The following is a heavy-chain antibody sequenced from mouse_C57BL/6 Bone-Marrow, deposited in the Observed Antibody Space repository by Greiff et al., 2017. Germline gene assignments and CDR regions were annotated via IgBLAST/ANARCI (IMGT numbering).Heavy chain of an antibody. CDR3: VRSYYSNYVSYYAMDY. J-gene: IGHJ4*01. CDR1: GFTFNTYA. CDR2: IRSKSSNYAT. V-gene: IGHV10-3*01. Sequence: EVQLVESGGGLVQPKGSLKLSCAASGFTFNTYAMHWVRQAPGKGLEWVARIRSKSSNYATYYADSVKDRFTISRDDSQSMLYLQMNNLTTEDTAMYYCVRSYYSNYVSYYAMDYWGQGTSVTVSS. D-gene: IGHD2-5*01.